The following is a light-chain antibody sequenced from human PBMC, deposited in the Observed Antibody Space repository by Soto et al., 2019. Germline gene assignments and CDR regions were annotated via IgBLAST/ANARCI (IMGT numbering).Light chain of an antibody. V-gene: IGKV1-39*01. J-gene: IGKJ4*01. CDR2: AAS. CDR1: QPITKF. CDR3: QQSYSTPRT. Sequence: DIQMTQSPSSLSASVGDRVTITCRASQPITKFLNWYQLKPGRAPNLLIYAASSLQSGVPSRFSGSGSGTDFTLTIRSLQPEDFATYYCQQSYSTPRTFGGGTKVEIK.